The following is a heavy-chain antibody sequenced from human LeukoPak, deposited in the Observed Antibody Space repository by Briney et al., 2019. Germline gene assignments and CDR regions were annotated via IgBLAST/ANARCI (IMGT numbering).Heavy chain of an antibody. J-gene: IGHJ4*02. CDR2: INHSGST. CDR3: ARGWRWLHN. D-gene: IGHD5-24*01. CDR1: GGSFSGYY. Sequence: PLETLSLTCAVYGGSFSGYYWSWIPQPPGKGLEWIGEINHSGSTNYNPSLKSRTTISVDTSNSQFSVKLSSVTAADTAVYYCARGWRWLHNWGQGTLVTVSS. V-gene: IGHV4-34*01.